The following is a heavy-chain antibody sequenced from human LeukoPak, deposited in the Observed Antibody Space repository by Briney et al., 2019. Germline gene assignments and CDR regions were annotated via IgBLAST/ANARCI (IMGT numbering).Heavy chain of an antibody. V-gene: IGHV3-7*04. J-gene: IGHJ4*02. D-gene: IGHD6-19*01. CDR2: IKQDGSVR. CDR1: GFLFSDYW. Sequence: GGSLRLSCAASGFLFSDYWMNWVRQVPGKGLEWVANIKQDGSVRHYLDSVKGRFTISRDNAKNLLYLQMNSLRVEDTAVYYCAGGRGWVDDYWGQGTLLTVSS. CDR3: AGGRGWVDDY.